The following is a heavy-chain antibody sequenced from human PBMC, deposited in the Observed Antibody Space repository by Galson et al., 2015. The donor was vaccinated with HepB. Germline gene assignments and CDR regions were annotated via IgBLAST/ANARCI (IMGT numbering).Heavy chain of an antibody. CDR3: AKLPGVAAAGTFGY. Sequence: SLRLSCAASGFTFSNYAMTWVRQAPGKGLEWVSGISGSGGSTYYADSVKGRFTISRDNSKNTLYLQMNSLRAEDTAVYYCAKLPGVAAAGTFGYWGQGTLVTVSS. CDR2: ISGSGGST. CDR1: GFTFSNYA. J-gene: IGHJ4*02. V-gene: IGHV3-23*01. D-gene: IGHD6-13*01.